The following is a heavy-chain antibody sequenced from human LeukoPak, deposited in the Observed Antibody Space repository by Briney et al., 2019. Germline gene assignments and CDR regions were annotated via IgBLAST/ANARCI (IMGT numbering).Heavy chain of an antibody. CDR2: IGSSGSTI. J-gene: IGHJ6*03. V-gene: IGHV3-11*04. Sequence: GGSLRLSCAASGFTFSDYYMSWIRQAPGKGLEWVSYIGSSGSTIYYADSVKGRFTISRDNAKNSLYLQMNSLRAEDTAVYYCASITYYDFWSGYYIDYMDVWGKGTTVTVSS. D-gene: IGHD3-3*01. CDR3: ASITYYDFWSGYYIDYMDV. CDR1: GFTFSDYY.